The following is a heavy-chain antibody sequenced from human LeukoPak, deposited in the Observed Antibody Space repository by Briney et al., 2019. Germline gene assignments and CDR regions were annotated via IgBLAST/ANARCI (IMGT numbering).Heavy chain of an antibody. CDR1: GGSISSYY. Sequence: PSETLSLTCTVSGGSISSYYWSWIRQPPGKGLEWIGYIYYSGSTNYNPSPKSRVTISVDTSKNQFSLKLSSVTAADTAVYYCARAEDDCAVWFDPWGQGTLVTVSS. J-gene: IGHJ5*02. D-gene: IGHD2-21*02. CDR3: ARAEDDCAVWFDP. CDR2: IYYSGST. V-gene: IGHV4-59*01.